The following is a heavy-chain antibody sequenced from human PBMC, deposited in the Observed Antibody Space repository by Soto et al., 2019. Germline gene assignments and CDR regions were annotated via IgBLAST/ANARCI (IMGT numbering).Heavy chain of an antibody. J-gene: IGHJ3*02. CDR2: ISGSGGST. CDR3: AKDLAARPNDNTGPLVFSIIGAFDI. CDR1: GFTFSSYA. D-gene: IGHD6-13*01. V-gene: IGHV3-23*01. Sequence: GGSLRLSCAASGFTFSSYAMSWVRQAPGKGLEWVSAISGSGGSTYYADSVKGRFTISRDNSKNTLYLQMNSLGAEDTAVYYCAKDLAARPNDNTGPLVFSIIGAFDIWGQGTMVTVSS.